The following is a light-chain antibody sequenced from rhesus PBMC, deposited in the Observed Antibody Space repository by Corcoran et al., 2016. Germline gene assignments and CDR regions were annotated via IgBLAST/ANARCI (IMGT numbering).Light chain of an antibody. J-gene: IGKJ1*01. Sequence: DIQMTQSPSSLSASVGDTVTITCRASQSINNWLAWYQQKTGKAPKLLIYKESSLQSGVPSRFSGSGSGTDFTLTISSLQSEDFATYYCQQYSSRPPTFGQGTKVEIK. CDR2: KES. CDR1: QSINNW. V-gene: IGKV1-22*01. CDR3: QQYSSRPPT.